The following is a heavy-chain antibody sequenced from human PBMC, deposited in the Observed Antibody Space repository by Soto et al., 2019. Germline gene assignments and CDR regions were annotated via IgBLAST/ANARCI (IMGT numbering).Heavy chain of an antibody. CDR3: ARAVAAAGARSWFDP. J-gene: IGHJ5*02. V-gene: IGHV4-59*01. D-gene: IGHD6-13*01. Sequence: LSLTCTVSGGSISSYYWSWIRQPPGKGLEWIGYIYYSGSTNYNPSLKSRVTISVDTSKNQFSLKLSSVTAADTAVYYCARAVAAAGARSWFDPWGQGTLVTVSS. CDR2: IYYSGST. CDR1: GGSISSYY.